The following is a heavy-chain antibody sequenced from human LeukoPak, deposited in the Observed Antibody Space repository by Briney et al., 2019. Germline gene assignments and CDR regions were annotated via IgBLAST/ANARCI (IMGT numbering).Heavy chain of an antibody. CDR3: AKGREPYYDSSAIDY. V-gene: IGHV3-23*01. CDR2: ISGSGSST. CDR1: GFTFSSYA. Sequence: PGGSLRLSYAASGFTFSSYAMSWVRQAPGKGLEWVSAISGSGSSTYYADSVKGRFPISRDNSKNTLYLQMNSLRAEGTAVYYCAKGREPYYDSSAIDYWGQGTLVTVSS. D-gene: IGHD3-22*01. J-gene: IGHJ4*02.